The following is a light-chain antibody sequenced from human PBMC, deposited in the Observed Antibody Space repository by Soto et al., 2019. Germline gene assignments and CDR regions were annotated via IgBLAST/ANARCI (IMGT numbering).Light chain of an antibody. V-gene: IGKV3-20*01. J-gene: IGKJ5*01. CDR2: GAS. CDR1: QSVSSSY. CDR3: QQCGSSHPVT. Sequence: IVMTQSPATLSLSPGERATLSCRASQSVSSSYLAWYQQKPGQAPRLLIYGASSRATGIPARFSGSGSGTDFTLTISRLEPEDFAVYYCQQCGSSHPVTFGQGTRLEIK.